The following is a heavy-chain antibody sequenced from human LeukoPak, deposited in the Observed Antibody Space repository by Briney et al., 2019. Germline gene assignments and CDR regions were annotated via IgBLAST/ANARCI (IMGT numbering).Heavy chain of an antibody. V-gene: IGHV4-59*08. Sequence: SETLSLTCTVSGGSISSYYWSWIRQPPGKGLEWVGYIYYSGSTNYNPSLKSRVTISVDTSKNQFSLKLSSVTAADTAVYYCARLASVAGHFDYWGQGTLVTVSS. D-gene: IGHD6-19*01. CDR2: IYYSGST. CDR3: ARLASVAGHFDY. CDR1: GGSISSYY. J-gene: IGHJ4*02.